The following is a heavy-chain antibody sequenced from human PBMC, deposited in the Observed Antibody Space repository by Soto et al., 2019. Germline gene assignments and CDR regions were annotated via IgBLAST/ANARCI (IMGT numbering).Heavy chain of an antibody. J-gene: IGHJ4*02. D-gene: IGHD2-21*01. CDR1: GYTFTSYD. V-gene: IGHV1-8*01. Sequence: ASVKVSCKASGYTFTSYDINWVRQATGQGLEWMGWMNPNSGNTGYAQKFQGRVTMTRNTSISTAYMELSSLRSEDTAVYYCARGIRHIVLAGQWGQGTLVTVSS. CDR3: ARGIRHIVLAGQ. CDR2: MNPNSGNT.